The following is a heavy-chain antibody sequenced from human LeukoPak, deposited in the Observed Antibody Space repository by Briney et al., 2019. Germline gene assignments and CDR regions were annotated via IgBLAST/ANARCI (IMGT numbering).Heavy chain of an antibody. CDR1: GGSFSGYY. CDR3: ARGRRVRGYCSGGSCYPKSSYGMDV. D-gene: IGHD2-15*01. CDR2: INHSGST. V-gene: IGHV4-34*01. Sequence: SETLSLTCAVYGGSFSGYYWSWIRQPPGKGLEWIGEINHSGSTNYNPSLKSRVTISVDTSKNQFSLKLSSVTAADTAVYYCARGRRVRGYCSGGSCYPKSSYGMDVWGQGTTVTVSS. J-gene: IGHJ6*02.